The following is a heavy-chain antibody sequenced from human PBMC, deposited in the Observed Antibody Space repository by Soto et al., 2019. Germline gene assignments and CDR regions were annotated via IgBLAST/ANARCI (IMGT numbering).Heavy chain of an antibody. CDR3: ASSLYCSGGSCYPAPS. CDR2: MNPNTGGT. Sequence: ASVKFSCKASGYTFTGYYIHWVRQAPGQGLEWMGWMNPNTGGTNYAQKFQGRVTMTRDTSISTAYMELSRLRSDDTAIYYCASSLYCSGGSCYPAPSWGQGTLVTVSS. CDR1: GYTFTGYY. D-gene: IGHD2-15*01. V-gene: IGHV1-2*02. J-gene: IGHJ5*02.